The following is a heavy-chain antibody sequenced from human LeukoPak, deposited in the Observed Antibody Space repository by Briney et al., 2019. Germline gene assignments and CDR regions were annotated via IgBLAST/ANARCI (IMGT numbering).Heavy chain of an antibody. Sequence: PGGSLRLSCAASGYTFSRHGIHWVRQAPGKGLEWVAVVWYDGRNRDYADSVKGRFTISKDNSNNMVFLQMDRLRAEDTAVYYWGRLWGGNGYSGGSLNLWGQGTLVTVSS. CDR2: VWYDGRNR. J-gene: IGHJ5*02. CDR3: GRLWGGNGYSGGSLNL. CDR1: GYTFSRHG. V-gene: IGHV3-33*01. D-gene: IGHD3-16*01.